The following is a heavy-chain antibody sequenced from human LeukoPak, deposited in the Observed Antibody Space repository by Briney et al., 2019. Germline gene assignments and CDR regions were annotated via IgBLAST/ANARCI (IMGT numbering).Heavy chain of an antibody. V-gene: IGHV4-59*08. D-gene: IGHD3-22*01. CDR3: ARHDKGFDY. J-gene: IGHJ4*02. CDR2: IYNTGSS. Sequence: SETLSLTCSVSGDSINSNYWSWIRQSPGKGLEWIGYIYNTGSSNYSPSLKSRLTMSVDTSKNQFSLKLSSVTAADTAVYYCARHDKGFDYWGQGTLVTVSA. CDR1: GDSINSNY.